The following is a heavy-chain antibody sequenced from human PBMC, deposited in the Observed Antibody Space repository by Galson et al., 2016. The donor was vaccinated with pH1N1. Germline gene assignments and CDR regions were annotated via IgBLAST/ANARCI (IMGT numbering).Heavy chain of an antibody. CDR2: IDWDDDK. V-gene: IGHV2-70*01. CDR1: GFSLSTSGMC. Sequence: PALVKPTQTLTLTCTFSGFSLSTSGMCVSWIRQPPGKALEWLALIDWDDDKCYSTSLKTRLTISKDTSKNQVVLTMTNMDPVDTATYYCARFNDGNYVNYFDYWGQGTLVTVSS. CDR3: ARFNDGNYVNYFDY. J-gene: IGHJ4*02. D-gene: IGHD4-17*01.